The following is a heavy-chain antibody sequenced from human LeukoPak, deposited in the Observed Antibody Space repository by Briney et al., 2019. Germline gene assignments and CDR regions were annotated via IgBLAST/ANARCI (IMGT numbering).Heavy chain of an antibody. D-gene: IGHD6-6*01. V-gene: IGHV4-39*07. J-gene: IGHJ4*02. Sequence: SETLSLTCTVSGGSISSSSYYWGWIRQPPGKGLEWIGSIYYSGSTYYNPSLKSRVTISVDTSKNQFSLKLSSVTAADTAVYYCARVGANYSSSYYFDYWGQGTLVTVSS. CDR3: ARVGANYSSSYYFDY. CDR1: GGSISSSSYY. CDR2: IYYSGST.